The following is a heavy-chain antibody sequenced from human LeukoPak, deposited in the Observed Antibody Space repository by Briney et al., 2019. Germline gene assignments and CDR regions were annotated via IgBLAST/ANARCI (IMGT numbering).Heavy chain of an antibody. J-gene: IGHJ4*02. V-gene: IGHV3-23*01. CDR2: ISGSGGDT. CDR1: GFTFSSYA. CDR3: VRERYQPGSAAADY. D-gene: IGHD1-14*01. Sequence: PGGSLRLSCAASGFTFSSYAMNWVRQAPGKGLEWVSISGSGGDTYYADSVKGRFTISRDNSKNTLYLQMRSLRGEDTAVYYCVRERYQPGSAAADYWGQGSLVTVSS.